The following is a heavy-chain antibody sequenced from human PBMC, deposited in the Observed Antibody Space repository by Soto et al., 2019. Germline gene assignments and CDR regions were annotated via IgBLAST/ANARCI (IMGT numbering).Heavy chain of an antibody. CDR1: GFTFSSYC. V-gene: IGHV3-33*01. Sequence: PGGSLRLSCAASGFTFSSYCMHWVRQAPGKGLEWGAVIWYDGSNKYYADSVKGRFTISRDNSKNTLYLQMNSLRAEDTAVYYCARDRDVYYYYGMDVWGQGTTVTVSS. CDR3: ARDRDVYYYYGMDV. CDR2: IWYDGSNK. J-gene: IGHJ6*02.